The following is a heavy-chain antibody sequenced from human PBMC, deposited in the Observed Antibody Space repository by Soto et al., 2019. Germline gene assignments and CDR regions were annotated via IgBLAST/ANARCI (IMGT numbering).Heavy chain of an antibody. CDR1: GFTFDDYA. CDR3: AKVSIAAAGEGGFDY. CDR2: ISCNSGSI. V-gene: IGHV3-9*01. D-gene: IGHD6-13*01. Sequence: EVQLVESGGGLVQPGRSLRLSCAASGFTFDDYAMHWVRQAPGKGLEWVSGISCNSGSIGYADSVKGRFTISRDNAKNSLYLQMKSLRAEDTALYYCAKVSIAAAGEGGFDYWGQGTLVNVSS. J-gene: IGHJ4*02.